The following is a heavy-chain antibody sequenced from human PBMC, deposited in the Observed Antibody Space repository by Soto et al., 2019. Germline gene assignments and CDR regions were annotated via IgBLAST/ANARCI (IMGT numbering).Heavy chain of an antibody. V-gene: IGHV3-23*01. J-gene: IGHJ4*02. CDR2: ISGSGGST. D-gene: IGHD2-21*02. CDR3: ATISFRPVYVVVTVYDENFDY. Sequence: GGSLRLSCAASGFTFSSYAMSWVRQAPGKGLEWVSAISGSGGSTYYADSVKGRFTISRDNSKNTLYLQMNSLRAEDTAVYYCATISFRPVYVVVTVYDENFDYWGQGTLVTVSS. CDR1: GFTFSSYA.